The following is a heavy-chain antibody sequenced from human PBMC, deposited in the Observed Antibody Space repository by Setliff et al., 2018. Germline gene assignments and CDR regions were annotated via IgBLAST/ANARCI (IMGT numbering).Heavy chain of an antibody. CDR2: SYRTGTT. D-gene: IGHD2-15*01. Sequence: ASETLSLTYGVSGYSISSGYYWGWSRQPPGKGLELIWSSYRTGTTHYNPSLKSRVTMSLDTSKNKYSLKLSSVTAADTAVYYCARQSVRGLADNNWFDPWGQGTLVTVSS. CDR1: GYSISSGYY. V-gene: IGHV4-38-2*01. CDR3: ARQSVRGLADNNWFDP. J-gene: IGHJ5*02.